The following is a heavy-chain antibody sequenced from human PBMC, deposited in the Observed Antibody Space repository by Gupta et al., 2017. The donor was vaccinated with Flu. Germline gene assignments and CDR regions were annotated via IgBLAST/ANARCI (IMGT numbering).Heavy chain of an antibody. Sequence: QLQLQETGPGLVKPSETLSLTCRVSGGSITNTLYYWGCIRQTPGQGLEWIGSISHSGDTFYNPSLKGRATMSLDTSKNQFSLNMNSVTVADTAVYYCAGRRDGYNLGVDYWGQGSLVTVSS. CDR2: ISHSGDT. V-gene: IGHV4-39*01. CDR3: AGRRDGYNLGVDY. D-gene: IGHD1-1*01. J-gene: IGHJ4*02. CDR1: GGSITNTLYY.